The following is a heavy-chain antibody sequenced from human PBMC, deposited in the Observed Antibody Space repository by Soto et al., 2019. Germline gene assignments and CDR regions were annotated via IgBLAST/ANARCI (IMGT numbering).Heavy chain of an antibody. CDR3: AKERIVGATLSWYDYGMDV. CDR1: GFTFSSYG. Sequence: QVQLVESGGGVVQPGRSLRLSCAASGFTFSSYGMHWVRQAPGKGLEWVAVISYDGSNKYYADSVKGRFTISRDNSKNTLYLQMNSLRAEDTAVYYCAKERIVGATLSWYDYGMDVWGQGTTVTVSS. D-gene: IGHD1-26*01. CDR2: ISYDGSNK. J-gene: IGHJ6*02. V-gene: IGHV3-30*18.